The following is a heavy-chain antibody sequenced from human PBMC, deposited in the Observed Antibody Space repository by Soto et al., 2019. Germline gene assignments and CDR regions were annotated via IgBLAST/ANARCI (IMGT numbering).Heavy chain of an antibody. J-gene: IGHJ6*02. CDR2: IAPSDSYT. CDR1: PYSSTRYW. D-gene: IGHD3-10*01. CDR3: ASHPNPLWFGEVPRPDNLYYDYGMDV. V-gene: IGHV5-10-1*01. Sequence: GASLKISCNRSPYSSTRYWISWVRQMPGKGLEWTGSIAPSDSYTNYSPSFQGDVTISADKSSSTAYLQWSSLKASDTAMYSCASHPNPLWFGEVPRPDNLYYDYGMDVWGQGTTVTVSS.